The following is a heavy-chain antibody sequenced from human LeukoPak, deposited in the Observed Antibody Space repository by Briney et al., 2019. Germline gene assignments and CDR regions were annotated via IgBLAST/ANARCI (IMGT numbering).Heavy chain of an antibody. CDR2: INHSGST. V-gene: IGHV4-34*01. J-gene: IGHJ4*02. CDR3: AIQWLKDY. Sequence: SETLSLTCAVYGGSFSGYYWSWIRQPPGKGLEWIGEINHSGSTNYNPSLKSRVTMSVDTSKNQFSLKLSSVTAADTAVYYCAIQWLKDYWGQGTLVTVSS. D-gene: IGHD5-12*01. CDR1: GGSFSGYY.